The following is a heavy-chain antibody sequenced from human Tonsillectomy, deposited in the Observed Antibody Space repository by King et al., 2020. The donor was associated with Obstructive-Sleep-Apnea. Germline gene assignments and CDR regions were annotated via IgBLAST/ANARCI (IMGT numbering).Heavy chain of an antibody. CDR2: IYHSGST. D-gene: IGHD3-10*01. CDR1: GYSISSGYY. J-gene: IGHJ3*02. CDR3: ARAHYYGSGSYYRGDAFDI. Sequence: VQLQESGPGLVKPSETLSLTCTVSGYSISSGYYWGWIRQPPGKGLEWIGSIYHSGSTYYNPSLKSRVTISVDTSKNQFSLKLSSVTAADTAVYYCARAHYYGSGSYYRGDAFDIWGQGTMVTVSS. V-gene: IGHV4-38-2*02.